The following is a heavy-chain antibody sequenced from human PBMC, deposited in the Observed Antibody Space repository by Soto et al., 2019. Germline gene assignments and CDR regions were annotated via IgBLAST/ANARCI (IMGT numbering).Heavy chain of an antibody. CDR1: GGSISSSSYY. D-gene: IGHD2-2*01. CDR2: IYYSGST. CDR3: ARHLYCSSSTCYFSDY. Sequence: QLQESGPGLVKPSETLSLTCTVSGGSISSSSYYWGWIRQPPGKGLEWIGTIYYSGSTYYNPSLKSRVTMSADTSKNQFCLKLSSVTAADTAVYYCARHLYCSSSTCYFSDYWGQGTLVTVSS. V-gene: IGHV4-39*01. J-gene: IGHJ4*02.